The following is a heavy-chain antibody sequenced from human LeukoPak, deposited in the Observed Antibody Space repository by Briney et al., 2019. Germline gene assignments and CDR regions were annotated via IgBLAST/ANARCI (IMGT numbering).Heavy chain of an antibody. V-gene: IGHV3-53*01. CDR1: GFTVSSYY. Sequence: GGSLRLSCAASGFTVSSYYMNWVRQAPGKELEWVSVIYTGGGGYYADSVRGRFTISRDTSKNMVFLQMNSLRVEDTAVYYCARGIDYWGRGTLVTVSS. CDR2: IYTGGGG. J-gene: IGHJ4*02. CDR3: ARGIDY.